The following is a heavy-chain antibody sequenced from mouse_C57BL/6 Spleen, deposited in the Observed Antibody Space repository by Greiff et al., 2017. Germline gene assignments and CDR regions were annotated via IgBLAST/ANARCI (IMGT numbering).Heavy chain of an antibody. CDR2: ISSGSSTI. CDR1: GFTFSDYG. D-gene: IGHD3-2*02. J-gene: IGHJ4*01. Sequence: EVNVVESGGGLVKPGGSLKLSCAASGFTFSDYGMHWVRQAPEKGLEWVAYISSGSSTIYYADTVKGRFTISRDNAKNTLFLQMTSLRSEDTAMYYCARRQLRPLVDAMDYWGQGTSVTVSS. CDR3: ARRQLRPLVDAMDY. V-gene: IGHV5-17*01.